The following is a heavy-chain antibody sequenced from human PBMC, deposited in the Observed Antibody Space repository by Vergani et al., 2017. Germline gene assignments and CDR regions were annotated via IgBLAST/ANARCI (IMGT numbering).Heavy chain of an antibody. CDR2: ISGSGGST. CDR1: GFTFSSYA. D-gene: IGHD4-23*01. V-gene: IGHV3-23*01. Sequence: EVQLLESGGGLVKPGGSLRLSCAASGFTFSSYAMSWVRQAPGKGLEWVSDISGSGGSTYYADSVKGRFTISRDNSKNTLYLQMNSLRAEDTAVYYCAKEPPYCGNIVRSAPGRKDDWSQGTLVTVSS. J-gene: IGHJ4*02. CDR3: AKEPPYCGNIVRSAPGRKDD.